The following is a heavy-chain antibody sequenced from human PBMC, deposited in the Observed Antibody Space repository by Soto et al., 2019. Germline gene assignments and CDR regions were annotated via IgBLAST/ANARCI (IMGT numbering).Heavy chain of an antibody. CDR3: ARGRLSGRGRPYYMDV. J-gene: IGHJ6*03. Sequence: PSETLSLTCAVYGGSFSGYYWSWIRQPPGKGLEWIGEINHSGSTNYNPSLESRVTISVDTSKNQFSLKLSSVTAADTAVYYCARGRLSGRGRPYYMDVWGKGTTVTVSS. CDR2: INHSGST. D-gene: IGHD1-26*01. CDR1: GGSFSGYY. V-gene: IGHV4-34*01.